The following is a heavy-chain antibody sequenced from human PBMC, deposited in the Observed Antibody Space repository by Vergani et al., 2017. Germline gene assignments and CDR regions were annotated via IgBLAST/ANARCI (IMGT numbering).Heavy chain of an antibody. J-gene: IGHJ3*02. CDR1: GYSISRGYN. Sequence: QVQLQESGPGLVKPSETLSLTCSVSGYSISRGYNWGWIRQPPGKGLEWIATVFHSGSAYYNPSLRRRVTISVETSTNQFSLRLTTLTAADTAVYYCARQFWVSQGFGAFETWGRGTEVSVSS. CDR3: ARQFWVSQGFGAFET. V-gene: IGHV4-38-2*02. D-gene: IGHD3-10*01. CDR2: VFHSGSA.